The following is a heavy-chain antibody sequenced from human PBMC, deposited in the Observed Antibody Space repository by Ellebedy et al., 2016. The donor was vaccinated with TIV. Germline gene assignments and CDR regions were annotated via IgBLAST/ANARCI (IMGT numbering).Heavy chain of an antibody. V-gene: IGHV3-64D*09. D-gene: IGHD6-13*01. CDR2: ISSNGVTT. CDR1: GFTFSSYA. Sequence: GGSLRLSCSVSGFTFSSYAMHWVRQAPGKGLQYVSAISSNGVTTDYADSVEVRLTISRDNSKNTLYLQMRSLRPEDTAVYYCVKAWHSSSWYSNWFDPWGQGTLVIVSS. J-gene: IGHJ5*02. CDR3: VKAWHSSSWYSNWFDP.